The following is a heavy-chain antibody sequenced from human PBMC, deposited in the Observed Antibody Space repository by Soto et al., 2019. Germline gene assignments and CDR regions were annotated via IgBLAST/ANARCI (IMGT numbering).Heavy chain of an antibody. CDR2: IYYSGST. J-gene: IGHJ6*02. Sequence: PSETLSLTCTVSGGSISSSGYYWGWIRQPPGKGLEWIGSIYYSGSTYYNPSLKSRVTISVDTSKNQFSLKLSSVTAADTAVYYCARRGITMTDYYGMDVWGQRTTVTVSS. V-gene: IGHV4-39*01. D-gene: IGHD3-22*01. CDR1: GGSISSSGYY. CDR3: ARRGITMTDYYGMDV.